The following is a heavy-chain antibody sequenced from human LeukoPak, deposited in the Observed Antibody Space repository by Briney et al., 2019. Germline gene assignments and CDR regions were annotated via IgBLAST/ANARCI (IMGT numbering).Heavy chain of an antibody. Sequence: SETLSLTCAVSGYSISSGYYWGWIRQPPGKGLEWIGSIYHSGSTYYNPSLKSRVTISVDTSKNQFSLKLSPVTAADTAVYYCARELNDSSGYYFVYYWGQGTLVTVSS. CDR2: IYHSGST. J-gene: IGHJ4*02. V-gene: IGHV4-38-2*02. CDR1: GYSISSGYY. D-gene: IGHD3-22*01. CDR3: ARELNDSSGYYFVYY.